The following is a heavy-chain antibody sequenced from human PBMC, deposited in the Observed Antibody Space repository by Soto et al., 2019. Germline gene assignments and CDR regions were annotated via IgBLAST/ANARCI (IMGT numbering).Heavy chain of an antibody. D-gene: IGHD1-7*01. CDR3: ARGRAYNWNYWYYYYYGMDV. Sequence: GASVKVSCKASGYTFTSYDINWVRQATGQGLEWMGWMNPNSGNTGYAQKFQGRVTMTRNTSISTAYMELSSLRSEDTAVYYCARGRAYNWNYWYYYYYGMDVWGQGTTVTVSS. CDR1: GYTFTSYD. V-gene: IGHV1-8*01. CDR2: MNPNSGNT. J-gene: IGHJ6*02.